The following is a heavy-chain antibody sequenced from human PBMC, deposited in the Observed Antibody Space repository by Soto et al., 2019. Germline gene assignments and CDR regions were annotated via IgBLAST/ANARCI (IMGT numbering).Heavy chain of an antibody. Sequence: GGSLRLSCAASGFTFSNYAMHWVRQAPGKGLEWVAFISYDGSNEYYPVSVKGRFTISRDNSKNTLSVEMNSLRAEDKAVYYRARDGFGLDVWGQGTTVTVSS. CDR1: GFTFSNYA. V-gene: IGHV3-30-3*01. CDR2: ISYDGSNE. CDR3: ARDGFGLDV. J-gene: IGHJ6*02.